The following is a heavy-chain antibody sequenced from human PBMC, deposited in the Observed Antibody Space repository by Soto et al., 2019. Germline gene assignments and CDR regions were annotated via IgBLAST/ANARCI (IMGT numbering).Heavy chain of an antibody. CDR2: INPNGGGT. V-gene: IGHV1-46*01. CDR3: ARGLTSGDY. Sequence: QVQLVQSGAEVKNPGASVKVSCKASGYTFTSFYIHWVRQAPGQGLEWMSIINPNGGGTNYAQNLQGRVTLTRDTSTNTVYMELSSLRSEDTAVYYCARGLTSGDYWGQGTLVTVSS. CDR1: GYTFTSFY. J-gene: IGHJ4*02.